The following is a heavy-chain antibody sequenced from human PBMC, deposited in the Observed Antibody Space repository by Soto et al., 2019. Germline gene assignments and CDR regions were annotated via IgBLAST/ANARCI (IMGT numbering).Heavy chain of an antibody. J-gene: IGHJ5*02. Sequence: KPSETLSLTCAVYGGSFSGYYWSWIRQPPGKGLEWIGEINHSGSTNYNPSLKSRVTISVDTSKNQFSLKLSSVTAADTAVYYCARGRRYCSSTSCYPWFDPWGQGTLVTVSS. V-gene: IGHV4-34*01. D-gene: IGHD2-2*01. CDR3: ARGRRYCSSTSCYPWFDP. CDR1: GGSFSGYY. CDR2: INHSGST.